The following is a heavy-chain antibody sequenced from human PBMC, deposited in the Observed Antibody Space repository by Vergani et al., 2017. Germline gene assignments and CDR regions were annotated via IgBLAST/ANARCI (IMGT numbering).Heavy chain of an antibody. Sequence: VQLVESGGGLVQPGGSLRLSCAASGFTVSSNYMSWVRQAPGKGLEWVSVIYSGGSTYYADSVKGRFTISRDNSKNTLYLQMNSLRAEDTAVYYCARDPGYCSSTSCYGAFDIWGQGTMVTVSS. V-gene: IGHV3-66*01. CDR1: GFTVSSNY. D-gene: IGHD2-2*01. CDR3: ARDPGYCSSTSCYGAFDI. CDR2: IYSGGST. J-gene: IGHJ3*02.